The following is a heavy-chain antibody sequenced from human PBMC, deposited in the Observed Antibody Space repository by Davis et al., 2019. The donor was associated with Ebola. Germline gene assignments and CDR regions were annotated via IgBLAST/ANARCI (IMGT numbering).Heavy chain of an antibody. CDR2: IIPIFGTA. Sequence: SVKVSCKASGGTFSSYAISWVRQAPGQGLEWMGGIIPIFGTANYAQKFQGRVTITRDTSASTAYMELSSLRSEDTAVYYCARVGRSYFQHWGQGTLVTVSS. CDR3: ARVGRSYFQH. V-gene: IGHV1-69*05. CDR1: GGTFSSYA. J-gene: IGHJ1*01.